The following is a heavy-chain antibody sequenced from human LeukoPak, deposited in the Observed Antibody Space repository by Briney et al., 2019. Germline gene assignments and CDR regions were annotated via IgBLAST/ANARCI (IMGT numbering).Heavy chain of an antibody. CDR3: ARARFGEPYDAYL. V-gene: IGHV3-11*01. CDR1: GFISRDHY. CDR2: VSSTGTTI. J-gene: IGHJ3*01. D-gene: IGHD3-10*01. Sequence: GGSLRLSCAASGFISRDHYLIWLRQAPGKGLEWLASVSSTGTTISYADSVKGRFTISRDDAKNSLFLQMTSLRGEDTALYYCARARFGEPYDAYLWGQGTMVTVSS.